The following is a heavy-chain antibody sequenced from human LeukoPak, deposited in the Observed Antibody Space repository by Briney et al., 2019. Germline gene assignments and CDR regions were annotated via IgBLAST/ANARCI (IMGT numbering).Heavy chain of an antibody. Sequence: SETLSLTCTVSGGSISSGGYYWSWIRQHPGKGLEWIGYIYYSGSTYYNPSLKSRITISVDTSKNQSSLKLSSVSAADTAVYYCARADSRATNAFDIWGQGTMVTVSS. CDR2: IYYSGST. J-gene: IGHJ3*02. CDR3: ARADSRATNAFDI. CDR1: GGSISSGGYY. D-gene: IGHD3-22*01. V-gene: IGHV4-31*03.